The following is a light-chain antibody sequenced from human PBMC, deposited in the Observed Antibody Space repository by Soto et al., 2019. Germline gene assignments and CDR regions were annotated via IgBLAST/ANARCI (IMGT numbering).Light chain of an antibody. CDR3: QQRSNWPSIT. V-gene: IGKV1-39*01. J-gene: IGKJ1*01. Sequence: DIPLTQSPSSLSASVGDGVTITCKASQEISNSLNWYQQEPGKAPKLLIYAASSLQSGVPSRFSGSGSGTDFTLTINSLEPEDLAVYYCQQRSNWPSITVGQGTKVDIK. CDR1: QEISNS. CDR2: AAS.